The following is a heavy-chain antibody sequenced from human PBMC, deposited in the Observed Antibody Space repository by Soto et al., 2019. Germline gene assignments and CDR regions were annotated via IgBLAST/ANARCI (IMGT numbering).Heavy chain of an antibody. CDR3: ARDNRYNWNDEGWFDP. CDR1: GYSFSDYD. Sequence: GASVTVSCKASGYSFSDYDINWVRQATGQGPEWMGWMNPNSGKTGYAQKFQGRVTMTRDTSINTAYMELSSLGSEDTAGYYCARDNRYNWNDEGWFDPWGQGTLVTVSS. J-gene: IGHJ5*02. CDR2: MNPNSGKT. V-gene: IGHV1-8*01. D-gene: IGHD1-20*01.